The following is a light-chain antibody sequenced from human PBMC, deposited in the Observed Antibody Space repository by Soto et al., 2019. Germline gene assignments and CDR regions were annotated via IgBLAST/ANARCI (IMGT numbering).Light chain of an antibody. Sequence: QSALTQPASVSGSPGQSITISCTGTSSDVGGYNSVSWYQQHPGKAPKLMIYEVNNRPSGVSNRFSGSKSGNTASLTISGLQAEDEADYYCNSYTSSTPYVFGTGTKLTVL. CDR3: NSYTSSTPYV. V-gene: IGLV2-14*01. CDR2: EVN. J-gene: IGLJ1*01. CDR1: SSDVGGYNS.